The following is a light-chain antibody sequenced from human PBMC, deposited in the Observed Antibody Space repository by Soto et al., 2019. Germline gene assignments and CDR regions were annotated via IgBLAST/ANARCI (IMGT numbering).Light chain of an antibody. CDR3: QQYNNWPIT. CDR1: QSVSSN. J-gene: IGKJ4*01. V-gene: IGKV3-15*01. Sequence: EIVMTQSPATLSVSPGERATLSCRASQSVSSNLAWYQQKPGQAPRLLIYGASTRATGIPARFSGSGSGTEFTLTISSLQSEDFAVYYCQQYNNWPITFGGGTQLEIK. CDR2: GAS.